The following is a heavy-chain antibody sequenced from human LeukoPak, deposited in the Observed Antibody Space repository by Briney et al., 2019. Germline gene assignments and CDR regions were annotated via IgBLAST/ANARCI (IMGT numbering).Heavy chain of an antibody. CDR3: ARGRLPDY. D-gene: IGHD6-25*01. CDR1: SGSFSGYY. V-gene: IGHV4-34*01. CDR2: INHSGST. Sequence: SETLSLTCAVYSGSFSGYYWSWIRQPPGKGLEWIGEINHSGSTNYNPSLKSRVTISVDTSKNQFSLKLSSVTAADTAVYYCARGRLPDYWGQGTLVTVSS. J-gene: IGHJ4*02.